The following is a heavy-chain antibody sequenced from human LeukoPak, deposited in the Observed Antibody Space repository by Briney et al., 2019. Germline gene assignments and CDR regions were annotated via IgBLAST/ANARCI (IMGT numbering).Heavy chain of an antibody. D-gene: IGHD1-26*01. CDR2: IYGGGSV. J-gene: IGHJ3*02. Sequence: GGSLRLSCAASGFTVRSNYMSWVRQAPGKGLEWVSIIYGGGSVFYADSVKGQFTISRDNSKNTLYLQMNSLRGEDTAVYYCARGGSYLSAFDIWGQGTMVTVSS. V-gene: IGHV3-53*01. CDR1: GFTVRSNY. CDR3: ARGGSYLSAFDI.